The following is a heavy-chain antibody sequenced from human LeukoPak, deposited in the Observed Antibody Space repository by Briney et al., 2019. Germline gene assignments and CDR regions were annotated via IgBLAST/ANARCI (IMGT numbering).Heavy chain of an antibody. CDR3: ARAYCTGGSCLYYYYYGMDV. J-gene: IGHJ6*02. CDR1: GYTFISHT. Sequence: ASVKVSCKASGYTFISHTMHWVRQAPGQRLEWMGWINAGNGNTNYSQKFQGRVTITRDTSASTAYMELRSLRSEDTAVYYCARAYCTGGSCLYYYYYGMDVWGQGTTVTVSS. CDR2: INAGNGNT. D-gene: IGHD2-15*01. V-gene: IGHV1-3*01.